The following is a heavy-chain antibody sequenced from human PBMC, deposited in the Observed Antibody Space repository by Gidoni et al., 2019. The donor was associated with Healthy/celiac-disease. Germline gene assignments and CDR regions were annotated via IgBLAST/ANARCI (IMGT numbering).Heavy chain of an antibody. CDR1: GFTFSSYW. V-gene: IGHV3-7*01. D-gene: IGHD6-13*01. Sequence: EVQLVESGGGLVQPGGSLRLSGAASGFTFSSYWMSWVRQAPGKGLEWVANIKQDGSEKYYVDSVKGRFTISRDNAKNSLYLQMNSLRAEDTAVYYCARRQVAAAVRGVNWFDPWGQGTLVTVSS. CDR2: IKQDGSEK. J-gene: IGHJ5*02. CDR3: ARRQVAAAVRGVNWFDP.